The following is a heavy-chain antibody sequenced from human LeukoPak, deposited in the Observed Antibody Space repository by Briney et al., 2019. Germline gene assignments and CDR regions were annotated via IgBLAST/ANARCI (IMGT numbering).Heavy chain of an antibody. CDR1: GGSISSGGYS. CDR2: IYHSGST. V-gene: IGHV4-30-2*01. CDR3: ARGGNLSFDY. Sequence: SETLSLTCAVSGGSISSGGYSWSWIRQPPGKGLEWIGYIYHSGSTYYNPSLKSRVTISVDRSKNQFSLKLSSVTAAATAVYYCARGGNLSFDYWGQGTLVTVSS. J-gene: IGHJ4*02. D-gene: IGHD4-23*01.